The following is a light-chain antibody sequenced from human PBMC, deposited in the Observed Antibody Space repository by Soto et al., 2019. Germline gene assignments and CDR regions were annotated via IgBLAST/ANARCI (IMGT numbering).Light chain of an antibody. CDR2: GAS. CDR1: QRVGSNY. Sequence: EIVLTQSPGTLSLSPGERATLSCRASQRVGSNYLAWYQQKPGQPPRLLIYGASSRATGIPDRFSGSGSGTEFTLTISSLQSEDFAVYYCQQYNTWPPITFGQGTRLEIK. CDR3: QQYNTWPPIT. V-gene: IGKV3-20*01. J-gene: IGKJ5*01.